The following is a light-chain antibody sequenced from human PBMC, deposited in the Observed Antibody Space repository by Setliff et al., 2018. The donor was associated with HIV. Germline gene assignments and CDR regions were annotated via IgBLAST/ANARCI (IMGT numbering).Light chain of an antibody. CDR1: SSDVGGYNY. J-gene: IGLJ1*01. CDR2: EAS. Sequence: QSALAQPASVSGSPGQSITISCTGTSSDVGGYNYVSWYQQHPGKAPKVMIYEASNRPSGVSNRFSGSKSGNTASLTISGLQAEDEADYHCTSYTSSYTLVFGTGTKVTVL. CDR3: TSYTSSYTLV. V-gene: IGLV2-14*01.